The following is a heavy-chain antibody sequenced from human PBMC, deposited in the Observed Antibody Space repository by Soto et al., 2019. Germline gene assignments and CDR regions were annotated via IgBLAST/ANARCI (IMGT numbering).Heavy chain of an antibody. D-gene: IGHD1-1*01. CDR1: GGSISSYY. CDR3: ARDLLGTAEGYYGMDV. V-gene: IGHV4-59*01. CDR2: IYYSGST. Sequence: PSETLSLTCTVSGGSISSYYWSWIRQPPGKGLEWIGYIYYSGSTNYNPSLKSRVTISVDTSKNQFSLKLSSVTAADTAVYYCARDLLGTAEGYYGMDVWGQGTTVTVS. J-gene: IGHJ6*02.